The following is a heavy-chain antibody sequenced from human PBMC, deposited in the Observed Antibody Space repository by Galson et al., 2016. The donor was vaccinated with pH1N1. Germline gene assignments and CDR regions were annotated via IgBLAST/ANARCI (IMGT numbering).Heavy chain of an antibody. V-gene: IGHV4-39*01. CDR3: ASRGSSFWVF. CDR2: IHSSGSS. Sequence: LSLTCTVSGASVTSRSHYWDWIRQPPGKGLEWLGNIHSSGSSYYNPSLKSRVSISVDTPKNQFSLHVRSVTAADTAVYYCASRGSSFWVFWGQGTLATVSS. CDR1: GASVTSRSHY. J-gene: IGHJ4*02. D-gene: IGHD6-13*01.